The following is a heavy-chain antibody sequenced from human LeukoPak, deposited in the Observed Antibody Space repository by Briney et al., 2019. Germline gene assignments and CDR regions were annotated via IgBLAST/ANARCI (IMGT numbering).Heavy chain of an antibody. Sequence: TGGSLRLSCAASGFTFSSYAMHWVRQAPGKGREGVAVISYDGSNKYYAGSVKGRFTISRDNSKNTLYLQMNSLRAEDTAVYYCARNFTLGSCSGGSCYSYYYYGMDVWGHGTTVTVSS. D-gene: IGHD2-15*01. J-gene: IGHJ6*02. CDR1: GFTFSSYA. CDR2: ISYDGSNK. CDR3: ARNFTLGSCSGGSCYSYYYYGMDV. V-gene: IGHV3-30-3*01.